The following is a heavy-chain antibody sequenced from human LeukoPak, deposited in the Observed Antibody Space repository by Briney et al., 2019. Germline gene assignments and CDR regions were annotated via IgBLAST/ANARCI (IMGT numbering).Heavy chain of an antibody. CDR3: SRVGLLNWLDR. J-gene: IGHJ5*02. CDR1: GFTFTSYS. Sequence: GGSLRPSFAASGFTFTSYSMSGLRQAPGKGLEWVSSISSSSSYIHYADSVKGRFTISRDNAKNSLYLQMNSMRTEDTAVYYCSRVGLLNWLDRWGQGTLVTVSS. CDR2: ISSSSSYI. V-gene: IGHV3-21*01.